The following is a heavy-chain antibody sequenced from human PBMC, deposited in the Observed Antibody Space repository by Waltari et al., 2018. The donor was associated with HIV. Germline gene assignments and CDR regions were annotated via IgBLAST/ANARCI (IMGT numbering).Heavy chain of an antibody. V-gene: IGHV4-31*03. J-gene: IGHJ4*02. D-gene: IGHD3-16*01. Sequence: QVQLQESGPGLVKPSQTLSLTCSVSGGSISGGTDYWSWIRQHPGQGLEWIGYIQDSGSTYYNPSLRSRGTISVDTSKNHFSLKLSSVTAADTAVYYCSRLTTFYFDYWGQGTLVTVSS. CDR3: SRLTTFYFDY. CDR2: IQDSGST. CDR1: GGSISGGTDY.